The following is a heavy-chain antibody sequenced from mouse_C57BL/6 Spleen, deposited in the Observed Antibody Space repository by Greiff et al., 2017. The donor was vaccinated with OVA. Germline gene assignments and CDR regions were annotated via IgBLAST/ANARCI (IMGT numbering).Heavy chain of an antibody. CDR2: ISSGGSYT. CDR3: ARHYDYDDEYYFDY. V-gene: IGHV5-6*01. D-gene: IGHD2-4*01. Sequence: EVKLMESGGDLVKPGGSLKLSCAASGFTFSSYGMSWVRQTPEKRLEWVATISSGGSYTYYPDSVKGRFTISRDNAKNTLYLQMSSLKSEDTAMYYCARHYDYDDEYYFDYWGQGTTLTVSS. J-gene: IGHJ2*01. CDR1: GFTFSSYG.